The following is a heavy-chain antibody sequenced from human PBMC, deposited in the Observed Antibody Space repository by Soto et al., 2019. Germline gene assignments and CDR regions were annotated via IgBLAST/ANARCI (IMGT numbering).Heavy chain of an antibody. V-gene: IGHV3-30*03. CDR3: ATGGRQGLVTSDFNY. CDR1: GFTFSDYA. D-gene: IGHD6-19*01. CDR2: VSHDGRNT. J-gene: IGHJ4*02. Sequence: VQLVESGGGVVQPGRSLRLSCAASGFTFSDYAMHWGRQAPGKGLEWVAVVSHDGRNTHYADSVKGRFTISRDSSKNKVSLAMTSLRAEDTAVYYCATGGRQGLVTSDFNYWGQGALVTVSS.